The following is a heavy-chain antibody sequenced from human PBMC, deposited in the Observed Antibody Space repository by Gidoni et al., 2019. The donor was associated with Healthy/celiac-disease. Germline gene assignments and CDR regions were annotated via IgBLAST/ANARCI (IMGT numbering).Heavy chain of an antibody. J-gene: IGHJ4*02. D-gene: IGHD3-22*01. V-gene: IGHV3-73*02. CDR2: IRSKANSYAT. Sequence: EVQLVESGGGLVQPGGSLKLSCAASGSTFSGSAMHWVRQASGKGLEWVGRIRSKANSYATAYAASVKGRFTISRDDSKNTAYLQMNSLKTEDTAVYYCTRGDSSGSFDYWGQGTLVTVSS. CDR1: GSTFSGSA. CDR3: TRGDSSGSFDY.